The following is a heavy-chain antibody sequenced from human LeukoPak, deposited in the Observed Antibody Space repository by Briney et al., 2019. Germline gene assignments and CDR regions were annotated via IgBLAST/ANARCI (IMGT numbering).Heavy chain of an antibody. J-gene: IGHJ4*02. D-gene: IGHD6-13*01. CDR1: GGSISSYY. CDR3: ARALAGAASGFDY. CDR2: IYYTGST. V-gene: IGHV4-59*08. Sequence: SETLSLTCIVSGGSISSYYWSWIRQPPGKGLEWIVYIYYTGSTNYNPSLKSRVTISVDTSKNQLSLKLRSVTAADTAVYYCARALAGAASGFDYWGQGTLVTVSS.